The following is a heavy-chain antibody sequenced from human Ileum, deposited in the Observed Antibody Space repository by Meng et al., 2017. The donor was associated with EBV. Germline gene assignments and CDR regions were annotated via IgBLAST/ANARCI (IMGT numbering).Heavy chain of an antibody. CDR3: VASWTVP. CDR1: GLSISNAW. V-gene: IGHV3-15*01. Sequence: EVQLVESGGGLVKPGGSLRLSCAGSGLSISNAWMTWVRQAPGKGLEWVGRIKSKTDGETTDYAAPVKARFTISRDDSKNTVYLQMNSLKTEDTAVYYCVASWTVPWGQGTLCSVSS. CDR2: IKSKTDGETT. D-gene: IGHD2-2*01. J-gene: IGHJ5*02.